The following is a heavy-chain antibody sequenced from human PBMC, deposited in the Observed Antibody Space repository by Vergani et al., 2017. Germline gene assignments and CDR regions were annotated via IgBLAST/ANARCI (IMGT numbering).Heavy chain of an antibody. CDR2: IYPGDSDT. Sequence: EVQLVQSGAEVKKPGESLKISCKGSGYSFTSYWIGWVRQMPGKGLEWMGIIYPGDSDTRYSPSFQGQVTISADKSISTAYLQLSSLKASDTAMYYCARLRPSNQIRPWFDPWGQGTLVTVSS. V-gene: IGHV5-51*01. CDR3: ARLRPSNQIRPWFDP. J-gene: IGHJ5*02. CDR1: GYSFTSYW.